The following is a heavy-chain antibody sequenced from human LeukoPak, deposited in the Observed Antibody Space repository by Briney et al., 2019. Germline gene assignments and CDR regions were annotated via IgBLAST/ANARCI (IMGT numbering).Heavy chain of an antibody. CDR2: ISGSGGST. Sequence: PGGSLRLSCAASGFTFSSYAMSWVRQAPGKGLEWVSAISGSGGSTYYADSVKGRFTISRDNSKNTLYLQMNSLRAEDTAVYYCAKDLHDYGDDGDTFDIWGQGTMVTVSS. CDR1: GFTFSSYA. D-gene: IGHD4-17*01. CDR3: AKDLHDYGDDGDTFDI. V-gene: IGHV3-23*01. J-gene: IGHJ3*02.